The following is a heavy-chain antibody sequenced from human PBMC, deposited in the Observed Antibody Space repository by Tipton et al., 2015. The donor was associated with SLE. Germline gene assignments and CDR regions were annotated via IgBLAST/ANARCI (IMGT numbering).Heavy chain of an antibody. CDR2: ISYDGSNK. D-gene: IGHD3-3*01. CDR1: GFTFSIYT. CDR3: ARPHYDFWSGYYIGGYFQH. Sequence: SLRLSCAASGFTFSIYTMHWVRQAPGKGLEWVAIISYDGSNKHYADSVKGRFTISRDNSKNTLYLQMNSLRAEDTAVYYCARPHYDFWSGYYIGGYFQHWGQGTLVTVSS. V-gene: IGHV3-30*04. J-gene: IGHJ1*01.